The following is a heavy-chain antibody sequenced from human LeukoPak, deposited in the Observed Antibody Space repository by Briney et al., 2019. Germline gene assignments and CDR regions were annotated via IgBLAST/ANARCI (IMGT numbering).Heavy chain of an antibody. D-gene: IGHD3-3*01. J-gene: IGHJ4*02. Sequence: SETLSLTCAVYGGSFSGYYWSWIRQPPGKGLEWIGEINHSGSTNYNPSLKSRVTISVDTSKNQFSLKLSSVTAADTAVYYCARGYYYFWSGYSSYFDYWGQGTLVTVSS. CDR3: ARGYYYFWSGYSSYFDY. CDR2: INHSGST. V-gene: IGHV4-34*01. CDR1: GGSFSGYY.